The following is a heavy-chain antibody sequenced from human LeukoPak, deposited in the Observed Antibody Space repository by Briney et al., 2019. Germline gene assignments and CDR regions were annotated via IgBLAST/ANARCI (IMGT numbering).Heavy chain of an antibody. CDR3: ATATVSYYYMDV. V-gene: IGHV1-2*02. J-gene: IGHJ6*03. Sequence: GASVKVSCKASGYTFTGYYMHWVRQAPGQGLEWMGWINPNSDGTNYAQKFQGRVTMTRDTSISTAYMELSRLRSDDTAVYYCATATVSYYYMDVWGKGTTVTVSS. CDR1: GYTFTGYY. D-gene: IGHD4-11*01. CDR2: INPNSDGT.